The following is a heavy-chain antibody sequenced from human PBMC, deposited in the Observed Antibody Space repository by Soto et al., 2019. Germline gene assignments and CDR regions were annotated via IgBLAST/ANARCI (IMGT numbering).Heavy chain of an antibody. D-gene: IGHD6-19*01. CDR3: AGRAVARTLNKIDY. V-gene: IGHV4-31*03. J-gene: IGHJ4*02. CDR2: IYYSGST. Sequence: QVQLQESGPGLVKPSQTLSITCTVSDGSISSGGYYWSWIRQHPGKGLEWIGYIYYSGSTYYNPSLKSRVTISIDTSKNQLSLKLSSVTAADTALYYCAGRAVARTLNKIDYWGQGTLVTVSS. CDR1: DGSISSGGYY.